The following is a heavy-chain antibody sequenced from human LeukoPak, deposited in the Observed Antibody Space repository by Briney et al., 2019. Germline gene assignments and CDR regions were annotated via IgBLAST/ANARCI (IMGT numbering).Heavy chain of an antibody. J-gene: IGHJ6*03. Sequence: SETLSLTCNVSGGSISSGSYYWSWIRQPAGKGLEWIGSIYTSGTTNYNPSLKCRVTISVDTSKNQFSLNLNFVTAADTAVYFCARSVGGSYYYYYMDVWGTGTTVTVSS. V-gene: IGHV4-61*02. CDR1: GGSISSGSYY. D-gene: IGHD3-10*01. CDR2: IYTSGTT. CDR3: ARSVGGSYYYYYMDV.